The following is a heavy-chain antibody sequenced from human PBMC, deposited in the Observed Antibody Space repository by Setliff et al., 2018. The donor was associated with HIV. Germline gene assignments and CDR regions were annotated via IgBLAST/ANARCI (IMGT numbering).Heavy chain of an antibody. J-gene: IGHJ4*02. CDR2: ISGSTGST. CDR1: GFTFNNYA. V-gene: IGHV3-23*01. Sequence: GVSLRLSCAASGFTFNNYAMSWVRQAPGKGLEWVSAISGSTGSTYYADSVKGRFTISRDNSKNTLYLQMNSLRAEDTAVYYCAKGRAGYSFDYWGQGTLVTVSS. D-gene: IGHD6-13*01. CDR3: AKGRAGYSFDY.